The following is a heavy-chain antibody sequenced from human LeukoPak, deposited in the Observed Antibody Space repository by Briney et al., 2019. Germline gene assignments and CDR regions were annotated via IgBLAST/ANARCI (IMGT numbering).Heavy chain of an antibody. D-gene: IGHD5-24*01. CDR3: ARRDDHKGRDY. V-gene: IGHV3-53*01. CDR1: GFTVSNNF. Sequence: PGGSLRLSCVVSGFTVSNNFMSWVRQAPRKGLEWVSLIYSGGSTYYADSVKGRFTISRDNSKNTVYLQMNSLRAEDTAMYYCARRDDHKGRDYWGQGTLVTVSS. CDR2: IYSGGST. J-gene: IGHJ4*02.